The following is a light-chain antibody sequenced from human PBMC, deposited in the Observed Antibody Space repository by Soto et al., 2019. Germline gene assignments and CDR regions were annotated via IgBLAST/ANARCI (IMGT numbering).Light chain of an antibody. V-gene: IGLV2-14*01. Sequence: QSALTQPASVSGSPGQSITISCTGTSNDVGAYNYVSWYQQHPGKAPKLMIHDVTNRPPGVSNRFSGSKSGNTASLTISGLQAGDEADYYCSSYTSSTTWVFGGGTKVTVL. CDR1: SNDVGAYNY. J-gene: IGLJ3*02. CDR2: DVT. CDR3: SSYTSSTTWV.